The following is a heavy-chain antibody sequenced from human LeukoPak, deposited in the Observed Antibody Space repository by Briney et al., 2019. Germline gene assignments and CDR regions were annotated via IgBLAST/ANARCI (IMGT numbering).Heavy chain of an antibody. J-gene: IGHJ6*01. Sequence: ASVKVPCKASGYTFTSYVMNWVRQAPGQGLEWMGWINTNTGNPTYAQGFTGRFVFSLDTSVSTAYLQISSLKAEDTAVYYCARALRYFDWLSPSTYYYYGMDVWGQGTTVTVSS. D-gene: IGHD3-9*01. CDR2: INTNTGNP. V-gene: IGHV7-4-1*02. CDR1: GYTFTSYV. CDR3: ARALRYFDWLSPSTYYYYGMDV.